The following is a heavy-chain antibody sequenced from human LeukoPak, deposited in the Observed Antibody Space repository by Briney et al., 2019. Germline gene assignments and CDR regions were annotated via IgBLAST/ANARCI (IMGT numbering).Heavy chain of an antibody. D-gene: IGHD3-10*01. J-gene: IGHJ5*02. CDR2: IYYSGST. CDR3: ARGGYYGSGNDFRFDP. CDR1: GGSISSYY. Sequence: SETLSLTCTVSGGSISSYYWSWIRQPPGKGLEWIGYIYYSGSTNYNPSLKSRVTISVDTSKNQFSLKLSSVTAADTAIYYCARGGYYGSGNDFRFDPWGQGTLVAVSS. V-gene: IGHV4-59*01.